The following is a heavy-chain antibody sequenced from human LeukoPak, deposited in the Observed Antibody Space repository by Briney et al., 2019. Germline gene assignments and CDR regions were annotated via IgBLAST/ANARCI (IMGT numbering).Heavy chain of an antibody. CDR2: INWNGGST. D-gene: IGHD6-19*01. Sequence: GGSLRLSCAASGFTFDDYGMTWVRQAPGKGLEWVSAINWNGGSTGYADSVKGRFTISRDNSKNTLYLQMNSLRAEDTAVYYCAKGPWLAYPYYFDYWGQGTLVTVSS. CDR1: GFTFDDYG. V-gene: IGHV3-20*04. J-gene: IGHJ4*02. CDR3: AKGPWLAYPYYFDY.